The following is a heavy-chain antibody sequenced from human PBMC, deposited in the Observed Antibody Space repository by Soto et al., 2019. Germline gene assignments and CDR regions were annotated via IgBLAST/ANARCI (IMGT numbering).Heavy chain of an antibody. D-gene: IGHD2-2*01. Sequence: QVQLQQWGAGLLKPSETLSLTCAVYGGSFSGYYWSWIRQPPGKGLEWIGEINHSGSTNYNPSLKSRVTISVDTSKNQFSLKLSSVTAADTAVYYCARVVSVPAAMGYMDVWGKGTTVTVSS. CDR3: ARVVSVPAAMGYMDV. J-gene: IGHJ6*03. CDR1: GGSFSGYY. V-gene: IGHV4-34*01. CDR2: INHSGST.